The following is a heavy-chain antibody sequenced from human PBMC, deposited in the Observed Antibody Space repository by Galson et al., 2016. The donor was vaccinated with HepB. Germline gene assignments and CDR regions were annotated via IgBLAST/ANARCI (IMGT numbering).Heavy chain of an antibody. V-gene: IGHV3-23*01. Sequence: SLRLSCAVSGFTFKNYAMSWVRQTPGKGLEWVSVISGSGTITYYADSVKGRFTISRDNSKNSLYLQMNSLRAEDTAVYFCAKDWYNSGWGGVFDSWGQGTLVTVSP. CDR1: GFTFKNYA. D-gene: IGHD6-19*01. J-gene: IGHJ4*02. CDR2: ISGSGTIT. CDR3: AKDWYNSGWGGVFDS.